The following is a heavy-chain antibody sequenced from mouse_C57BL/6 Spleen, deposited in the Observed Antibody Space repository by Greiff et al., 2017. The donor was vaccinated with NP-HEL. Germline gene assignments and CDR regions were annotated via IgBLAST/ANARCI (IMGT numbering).Heavy chain of an antibody. D-gene: IGHD4-1*01. CDR3: TRANWDVGGY. CDR2: IDPETGGT. Sequence: QVQLQQSGAELVRPGASVTLSCKASGYTFTDYEMHWVKQTPVHGLEWIGAIDPETGGTAYNQKFKGKAILTADKSSSTAYMELRSLTSEDSAVYYCTRANWDVGGYWGQGTTLTVSS. J-gene: IGHJ2*01. CDR1: GYTFTDYE. V-gene: IGHV1-15*01.